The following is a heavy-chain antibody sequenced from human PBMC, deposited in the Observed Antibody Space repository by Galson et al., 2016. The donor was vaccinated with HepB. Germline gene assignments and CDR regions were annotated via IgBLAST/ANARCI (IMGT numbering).Heavy chain of an antibody. V-gene: IGHV3-23*01. Sequence: SLRLSCAASGFTLSRYAMSWVRQAPGKGLEWVSTISGSDGGTYYADSVKGRFTVSRDNSMNTLFMQMSSLRGEDTAVYHCAKDLMVRGVTFFDSWGQGTLVTVSS. J-gene: IGHJ4*02. CDR3: AKDLMVRGVTFFDS. CDR1: GFTLSRYA. CDR2: ISGSDGGT. D-gene: IGHD3-10*01.